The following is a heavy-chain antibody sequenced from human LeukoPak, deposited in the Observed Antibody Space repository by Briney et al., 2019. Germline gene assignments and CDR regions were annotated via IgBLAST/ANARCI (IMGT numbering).Heavy chain of an antibody. CDR1: GFTVSSNY. J-gene: IGHJ4*02. V-gene: IGHV3-66*01. Sequence: PGGSLRLSCAASGFTVSSNYMSWVRQAPGKGLEWVSVIYSGGSTYYADSVKGRFTISRDNSKNTLYLQMNSLRAEDTAVYYCAIATSGWEPFDYWGQGTLVTVSS. CDR2: IYSGGST. CDR3: AIATSGWEPFDY. D-gene: IGHD6-19*01.